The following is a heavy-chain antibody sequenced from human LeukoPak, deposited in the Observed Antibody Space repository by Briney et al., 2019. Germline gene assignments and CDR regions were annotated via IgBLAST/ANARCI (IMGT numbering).Heavy chain of an antibody. V-gene: IGHV3-66*01. Sequence: GGSLRLSCAASGFTVSSNYMSWVRQAPGKGLEWVSVLYSGGNTYYADSVKGRFTISRDNSKNTLYLQMNSLRAEDTAVNYCARVPAASYFDYWGQGTLVTVSS. CDR2: LYSGGNT. CDR1: GFTVSSNY. D-gene: IGHD2-2*01. J-gene: IGHJ4*02. CDR3: ARVPAASYFDY.